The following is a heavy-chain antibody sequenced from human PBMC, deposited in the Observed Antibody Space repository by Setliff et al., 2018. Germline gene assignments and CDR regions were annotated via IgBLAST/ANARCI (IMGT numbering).Heavy chain of an antibody. CDR3: ARVGVLWFGELLGAFDI. Sequence: SETLSLTCAVYGGSFSGYYWTWIRQPPGKGLEWIGEINHSGSTNYNPSLTSRVTISVDTSKNQFSLKLSSVTAADTAVYYCARVGVLWFGELLGAFDIWGQGTMVTVS. CDR2: INHSGST. D-gene: IGHD3-10*01. J-gene: IGHJ3*02. V-gene: IGHV4-34*01. CDR1: GGSFSGYY.